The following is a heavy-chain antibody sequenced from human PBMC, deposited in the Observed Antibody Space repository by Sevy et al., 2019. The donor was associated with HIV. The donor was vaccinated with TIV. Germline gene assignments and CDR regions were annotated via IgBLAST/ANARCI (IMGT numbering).Heavy chain of an antibody. Sequence: GGSLRLSCEASGFSFNWYWMSWVRQTPEKGLEWVANINQGGSEKNYVDSVKGRFTISRDNAKNSLYLQMNSLRAEDTAVYYCASKGGSRLNDAFDTWGQGTMVTVSS. V-gene: IGHV3-7*01. D-gene: IGHD3-10*01. CDR2: INQGGSEK. CDR1: GFSFNWYW. CDR3: ASKGGSRLNDAFDT. J-gene: IGHJ3*02.